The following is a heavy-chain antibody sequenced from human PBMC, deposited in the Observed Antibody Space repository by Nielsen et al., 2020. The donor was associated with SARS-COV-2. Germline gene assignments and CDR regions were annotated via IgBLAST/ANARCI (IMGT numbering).Heavy chain of an antibody. J-gene: IGHJ4*02. D-gene: IGHD3-10*01. Sequence: GGSLRLSCAASGFTFSSYGMHWVRQAPGKGLEWVAVIWYDGSNTYYADSVKGRFTISRDNFKNTLYLQMNSLITEDTAVYYCAKSNVVRGIIGHYFEYWGRGTAVNVSS. V-gene: IGHV3-30*02. CDR2: IWYDGSNT. CDR1: GFTFSSYG. CDR3: AKSNVVRGIIGHYFEY.